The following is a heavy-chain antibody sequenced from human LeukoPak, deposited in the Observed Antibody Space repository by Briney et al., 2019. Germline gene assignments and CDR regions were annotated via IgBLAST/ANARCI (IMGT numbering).Heavy chain of an antibody. D-gene: IGHD6-6*01. CDR2: INPSGGST. CDR1: GYTFTSYY. Sequence: ASVKVSCKASGYTFTSYYIYWVRQAPGQGLEWMGIINPSGGSTIYAQKFQGRVTMTRDTSTSTVYMDLSSLKSEDTAVYYCARASRSPGRNFDYWGQETLVTVSS. V-gene: IGHV1-46*01. J-gene: IGHJ4*02. CDR3: ARASRSPGRNFDY.